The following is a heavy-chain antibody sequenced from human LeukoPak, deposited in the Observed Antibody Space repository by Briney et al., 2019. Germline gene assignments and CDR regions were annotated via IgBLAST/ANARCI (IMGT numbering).Heavy chain of an antibody. Sequence: KSSETLSLTCTVSGGSISSGSYYWSWIRQPAGKGLEWIGRIYTSGSTNYNPSLKSRVTISVDTSKNQFSLKLSSVTAADTAVYYCATADYGDYFDFDIWGQGTMVTVSS. D-gene: IGHD4-17*01. V-gene: IGHV4-61*02. J-gene: IGHJ3*02. CDR3: ATADYGDYFDFDI. CDR1: GGSISSGSYY. CDR2: IYTSGST.